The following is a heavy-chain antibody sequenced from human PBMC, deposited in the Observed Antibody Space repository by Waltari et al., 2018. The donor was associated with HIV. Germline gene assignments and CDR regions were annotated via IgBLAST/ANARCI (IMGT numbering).Heavy chain of an antibody. CDR2: IKGNTQDI. J-gene: IGHJ4*02. D-gene: IGHD1-1*01. CDR3: VRDANWNFDY. CDR1: GFDFHSYS. Sequence: EVQLVESGGGLLRPGGSLRLSCAASGFDFHSYSFNWVRQAPGRGLEHLDYIKGNTQDIDYAGSVRGRSSISRDDAKKTVFLQIDNLRVEDTAVYYCVRDANWNFDYWGQGTLVTVS. V-gene: IGHV3-48*01.